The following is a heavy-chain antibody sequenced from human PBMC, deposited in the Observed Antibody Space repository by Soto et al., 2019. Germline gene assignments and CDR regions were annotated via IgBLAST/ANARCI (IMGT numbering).Heavy chain of an antibody. CDR2: IYYSGST. CDR1: GGSISSGDYY. Sequence: SETLSLTCTVSGGSISSGDYYWSWIRQPPGKGLEWIGYIYYSGSTYYNPSLKSRLTISVDTSKNQFSLKLSSVTAADTAVYYCARTRIVVVSYDAFDIWGQGTMVT. CDR3: ARTRIVVVSYDAFDI. D-gene: IGHD3-22*01. J-gene: IGHJ3*02. V-gene: IGHV4-30-4*01.